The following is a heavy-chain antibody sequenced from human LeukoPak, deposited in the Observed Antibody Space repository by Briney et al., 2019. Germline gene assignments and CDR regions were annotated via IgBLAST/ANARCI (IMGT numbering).Heavy chain of an antibody. CDR2: ISGSGGSGSST. CDR1: GFTFSRYA. J-gene: IGHJ4*02. Sequence: GGSLRLSCAASGFTFSRYAMSWVRQAPGKGLEWVSAISGSGGSGSSTYYADSVKGRFTISRDNSKNTLYLQMNSLRAEDTAVYYCAKVWPYSSGYYYFEYWGQGTLVTVSS. CDR3: AKVWPYSSGYYYFEY. V-gene: IGHV3-23*01. D-gene: IGHD6-19*01.